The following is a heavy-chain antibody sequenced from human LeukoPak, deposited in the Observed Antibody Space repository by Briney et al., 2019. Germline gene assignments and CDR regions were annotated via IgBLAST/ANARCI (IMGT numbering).Heavy chain of an antibody. V-gene: IGHV3-53*01. CDR1: GFTVSSNY. CDR2: IYSGGST. Sequence: GGSLRLSCVASGFTVSSNYMSWVRQAPGKGLEWVSVIYSGGSTYYADSVKGRFTISRDNSKNTLYLQMNSLRAEDTAVYYCAKEREGYYFDYWGQGTLVTVSS. D-gene: IGHD1-26*01. CDR3: AKEREGYYFDY. J-gene: IGHJ4*02.